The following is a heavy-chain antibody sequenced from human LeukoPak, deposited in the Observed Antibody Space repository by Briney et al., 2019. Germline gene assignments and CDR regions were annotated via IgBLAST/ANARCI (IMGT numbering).Heavy chain of an antibody. J-gene: IGHJ4*02. V-gene: IGHV3-74*01. CDR1: GFTFSTSW. CDR3: VRDMGYYDKV. Sequence: GGSLRLSCATSGFTFSTSWMHWVRQAPGKGLVWVSRINTDGSTRDYADSVKGRFTISRDNAKNTLYLQMYSLRAEDTAIYYCVRDMGYYDKVWGQGTLVTVSS. CDR2: INTDGSTR. D-gene: IGHD3-22*01.